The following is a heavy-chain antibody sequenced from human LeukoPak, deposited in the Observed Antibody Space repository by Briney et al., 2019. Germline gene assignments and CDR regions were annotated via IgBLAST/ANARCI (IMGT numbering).Heavy chain of an antibody. Sequence: SETLSLTCTVSGVSINSYYWSWIRQPPGKGLEWIGYIYYSGTTNYNPSLKSRVTISVDTSKNQFSLKLISVTAADTAVYFCARGRGGGGSSNNWFDPWGRGTLVIVSS. V-gene: IGHV4-59*12. CDR1: GVSINSYY. J-gene: IGHJ5*02. CDR2: IYYSGTT. D-gene: IGHD2-15*01. CDR3: ARGRGGGGSSNNWFDP.